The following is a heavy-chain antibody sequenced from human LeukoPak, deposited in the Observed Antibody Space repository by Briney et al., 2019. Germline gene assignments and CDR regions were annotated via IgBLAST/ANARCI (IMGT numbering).Heavy chain of an antibody. CDR3: ARDAYGYGHT. CDR2: IYHSGST. Sequence: SETLSLTCAVTGGSITNDNWWSWVRQPPGKGLEWIGEIYHSGSTKCNPSLKSRVIMSVDKSKNQFSLNLTSVTAADTAVYYCARDAYGYGHTLGQGTWSPSPQ. CDR1: GGSITNDNW. V-gene: IGHV4-4*02. J-gene: IGHJ5*02. D-gene: IGHD5-18*01.